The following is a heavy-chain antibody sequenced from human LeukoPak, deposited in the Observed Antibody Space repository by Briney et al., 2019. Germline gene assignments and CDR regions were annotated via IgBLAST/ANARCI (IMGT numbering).Heavy chain of an antibody. J-gene: IGHJ4*02. Sequence: SETLSLTCTVSGVSISSYYWSWIRQPAGKGLEWIGRIHTIGNTNYSPSLWRRVTISVDTSKNQFSLRLHSVTAADTAVCYCARDRSYYSDTGTDYWGQGALVTVSS. CDR2: IHTIGNT. CDR3: ARDRSYYSDTGTDY. CDR1: GVSISSYY. V-gene: IGHV4-4*07. D-gene: IGHD3-22*01.